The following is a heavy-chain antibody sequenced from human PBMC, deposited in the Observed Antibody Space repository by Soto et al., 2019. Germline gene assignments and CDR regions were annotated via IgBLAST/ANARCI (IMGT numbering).Heavy chain of an antibody. V-gene: IGHV3-23*01. CDR1: GFTFSSYA. CDR2: ISGSGGST. Sequence: GGSLRLSCAASGFTFSSYAMSWVRQAPGKGLEWVSAISGSGGSTYYADSVKGRFTISRDNSKNTLYLQMNSLRAEDTAVYYCAKAAGVPAAIKGGYYYYYYMDVWGKGTTVTVSS. CDR3: AKAAGVPAAIKGGYYYYYYMDV. D-gene: IGHD2-2*01. J-gene: IGHJ6*03.